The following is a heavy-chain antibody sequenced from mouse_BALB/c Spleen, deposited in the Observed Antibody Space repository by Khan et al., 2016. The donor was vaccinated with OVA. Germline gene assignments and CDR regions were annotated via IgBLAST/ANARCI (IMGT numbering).Heavy chain of an antibody. CDR2: INSDGDYT. CDR1: GFTFSTYG. V-gene: IGHV5-6*01. CDR3: ASHLTGYFAY. D-gene: IGHD4-1*01. Sequence: EVQLVESGGDLVKPGGSLRLSCAASGFTFSTYGMSWVRQPPDKRLEWVATINSDGDYTYYPDTVKGRFTFSRNNAENTLYLQLSSLKSEDTAIYYCASHLTGYFAYWGQGTLVTVSA. J-gene: IGHJ3*01.